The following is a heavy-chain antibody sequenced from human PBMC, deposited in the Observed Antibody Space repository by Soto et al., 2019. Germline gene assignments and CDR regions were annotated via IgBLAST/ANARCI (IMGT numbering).Heavy chain of an antibody. D-gene: IGHD4-17*01. CDR2: INHSGST. V-gene: IGHV4-34*01. Sequence: SETLSLTCAVYGGSFSGYYWSWIRQPPGKGLEWIGEINHSGSTNYNPSLKSRVTISVDTSKNQFSLKLTSVTAADTAVYYCARQSGGFDPWGQGTLVTVSS. CDR3: ARQSGGFDP. J-gene: IGHJ5*02. CDR1: GGSFSGYY.